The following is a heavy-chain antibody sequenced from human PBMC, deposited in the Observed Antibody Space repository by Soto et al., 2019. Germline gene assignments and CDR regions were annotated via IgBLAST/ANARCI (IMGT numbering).Heavy chain of an antibody. CDR2: INPNSGGT. CDR3: ARQLELRSYYYGMDV. CDR1: GYTFTGYY. J-gene: IGHJ6*02. Sequence: ASVKVSCKASGYTFTGYYMHWVRQAPGQGLEWMGWINPNSGGTNYAQKFQGWVTMTRDTSISTAYMELSRLRSDDTAVYYCARQLELRSYYYGMDVWGQGTTVTVSS. V-gene: IGHV1-2*04. D-gene: IGHD1-7*01.